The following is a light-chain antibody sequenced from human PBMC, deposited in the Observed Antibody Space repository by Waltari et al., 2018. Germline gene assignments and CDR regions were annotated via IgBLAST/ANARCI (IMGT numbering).Light chain of an antibody. V-gene: IGLV2-23*02. CDR1: SSDIGTYNS. CDR2: EVT. Sequence: QSALTQPASVSGSPGQSITISCTGTSSDIGTYNSVSWYQQLPGKAPKMTIYEVTKRPSGVSYRFSGSKSGNTASLTISGLRAEDEADYYCSSHANTYNFAHVVFGGGTKLTVL. J-gene: IGLJ2*01. CDR3: SSHANTYNFAHVV.